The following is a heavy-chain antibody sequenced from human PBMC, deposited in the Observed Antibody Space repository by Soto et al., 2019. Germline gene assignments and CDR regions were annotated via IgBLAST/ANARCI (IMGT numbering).Heavy chain of an antibody. Sequence: GGSLRLSCAASGVTFGSYWMSWVRQAPGKGLEWVANIKQDGSEKYYVDSVKGRFTISRDNAKNSLYLQMNSLRAEDTAVYYCASGHSGSYAFDIWGQGTMVTVSS. CDR3: ASGHSGSYAFDI. CDR2: IKQDGSEK. J-gene: IGHJ3*02. V-gene: IGHV3-7*01. D-gene: IGHD6-19*01. CDR1: GVTFGSYW.